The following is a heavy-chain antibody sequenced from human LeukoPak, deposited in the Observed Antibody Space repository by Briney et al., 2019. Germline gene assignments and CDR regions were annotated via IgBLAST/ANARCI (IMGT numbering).Heavy chain of an antibody. CDR3: ADMVRGVIPFDY. CDR1: GGSISSSSYY. CDR2: IYYSGST. J-gene: IGHJ4*02. D-gene: IGHD3-10*01. V-gene: IGHV4-39*01. Sequence: SETLSLTCTVSGGSISSSSYYWGWIRQPPGKGLEWIGSIYYSGSTYYNPSLKSRVTISVDTSKNQFSLKLSSVTAADTAVYYCADMVRGVIPFDYWGQGTLVTVSS.